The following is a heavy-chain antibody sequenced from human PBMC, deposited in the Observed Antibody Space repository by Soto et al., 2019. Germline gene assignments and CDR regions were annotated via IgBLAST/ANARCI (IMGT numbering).Heavy chain of an antibody. J-gene: IGHJ4*02. CDR3: PTGIYDSGGIEY. D-gene: IGHD3-22*01. CDR1: GLTFSNAW. V-gene: IGHV3-15*01. CDR2: IKSKTEGGTT. Sequence: VRAGWSLRLSCAASGLTFSNAWMSWVRQAPGKGLEWVGRIKSKTEGGTTDYAAPVQGRFTISSDGSNNKLSLQMNSLKTEDTDVYYCPTGIYDSGGIEYWGQGRLVTVSS.